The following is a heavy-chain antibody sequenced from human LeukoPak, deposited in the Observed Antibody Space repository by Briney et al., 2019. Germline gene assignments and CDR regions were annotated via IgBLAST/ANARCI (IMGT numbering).Heavy chain of an antibody. Sequence: PGGSLRLSCAASGFTFDDYAMHWVRQAPGKGLEWVSGISWNSGSIGYADSVKGRFTISRDNAKNSLYLHMNSLRAEDTALYYCAKDINSGYSSGWYSGWGQGTLVTVSS. CDR2: ISWNSGSI. CDR1: GFTFDDYA. D-gene: IGHD6-19*01. CDR3: AKDINSGYSSGWYSG. V-gene: IGHV3-9*01. J-gene: IGHJ4*02.